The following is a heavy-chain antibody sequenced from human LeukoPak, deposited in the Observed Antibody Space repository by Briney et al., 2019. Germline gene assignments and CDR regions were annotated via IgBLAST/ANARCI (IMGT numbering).Heavy chain of an antibody. CDR2: IKQDGSEK. V-gene: IGHV3-7*01. Sequence: GGSLRLSCAASGFTFSTYWMHWVRQAPGKGLEWVANIKQDGSEKYYVDSVKGRFTISRDNAKNSLYLQMNSLRAEDTAVYYCARLYYDFWSGYCPPYFDYWGQGTLVTVSS. J-gene: IGHJ4*02. CDR1: GFTFSTYW. D-gene: IGHD3-3*01. CDR3: ARLYYDFWSGYCPPYFDY.